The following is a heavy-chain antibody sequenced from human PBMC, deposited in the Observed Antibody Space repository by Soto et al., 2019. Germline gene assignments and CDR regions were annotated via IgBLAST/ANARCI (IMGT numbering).Heavy chain of an antibody. D-gene: IGHD1-26*01. V-gene: IGHV3-23*01. CDR1: GVPFSSYG. J-gene: IGHJ6*02. Sequence: GGPLILSWAASGVPFSSYGMHWVRKAPGKGLEWVSAIIGSGGSTYYADSVKGRFTISRDNSKNTLYLQMNSLRAEDTAVYYCANGKGGYYYGMDVWGQGTTVTVSS. CDR3: ANGKGGYYYGMDV. CDR2: IIGSGGST.